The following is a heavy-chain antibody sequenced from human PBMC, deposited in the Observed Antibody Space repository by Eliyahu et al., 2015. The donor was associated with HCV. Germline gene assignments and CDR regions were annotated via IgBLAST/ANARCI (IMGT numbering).Heavy chain of an antibody. V-gene: IGHV4-39*07. D-gene: IGHD1-7*01. CDR2: IHFSGRT. J-gene: IGHJ4*02. CDR1: GGSISSSXYY. CDR3: AREPRKWNWLSYYFDY. Sequence: QLQLQESGPGLVKPSETLSLTCTVSGGSISSSXYYWGWIRQPPGKGLEWIGGIHFSGRTYYNPSLQSRVTISVDTSKNQFSLKLSSVTAADTAVYYCAREPRKWNWLSYYFDYWGQGTLVTVSS.